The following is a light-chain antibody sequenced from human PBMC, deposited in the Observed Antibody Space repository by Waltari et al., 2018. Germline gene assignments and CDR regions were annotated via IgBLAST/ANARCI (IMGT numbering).Light chain of an antibody. CDR1: QSISNS. Sequence: TCRASQSISNSLIWYQQKPGKAPKVLIFGASSLQSGVPSRFSGSGSGTDFTLTINSLQPEDFATYSCQQSYTSPYTFGQGTKLEI. CDR3: QQSYTSPYT. V-gene: IGKV1-39*01. J-gene: IGKJ2*01. CDR2: GAS.